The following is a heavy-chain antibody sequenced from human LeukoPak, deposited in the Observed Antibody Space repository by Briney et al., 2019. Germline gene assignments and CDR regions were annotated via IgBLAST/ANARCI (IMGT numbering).Heavy chain of an antibody. CDR1: GGSFSGYY. V-gene: IGHV4-34*01. CDR3: ARGGLKVVVAATGTFDY. J-gene: IGHJ4*02. CDR2: INHSGST. D-gene: IGHD2-15*01. Sequence: PSETLSLTCAVYGGSFSGYYWSWIRQPPGKGLEWIGEINHSGSTNYNPSLKGRVTISVDTSKNQFSLKLSSVTAADTAVYYCARGGLKVVVAATGTFDYWGQGTLVTVSS.